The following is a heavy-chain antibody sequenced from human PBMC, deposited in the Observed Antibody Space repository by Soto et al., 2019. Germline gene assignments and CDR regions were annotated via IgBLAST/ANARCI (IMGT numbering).Heavy chain of an antibody. V-gene: IGHV1-18*01. CDR2: ISAYNGNT. CDR3: ARDRGYSSGYYLTIAY. D-gene: IGHD3-22*01. Sequence: ASVKVSCKASGGTFSSYAISWVRQAPGQGLEWMGWISAYNGNTNYAQKLQGRVTMTTDTSTSTAYMELRSLRSDDTAVYYCARDRGYSSGYYLTIAYWGQGTLVTVSS. CDR1: GGTFSSYA. J-gene: IGHJ4*02.